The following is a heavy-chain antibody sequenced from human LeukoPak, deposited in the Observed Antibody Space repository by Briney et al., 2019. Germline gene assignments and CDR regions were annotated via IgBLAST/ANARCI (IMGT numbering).Heavy chain of an antibody. CDR1: GFTFSSYA. D-gene: IGHD6-13*01. Sequence: PGGSLRLSCAASGFTFSSYAMSWVRQAPGKGLEWVSAISGSCGSTYYADSVKGRFTISRDNSKNTLYLQMNSLRAEDTAVYYCAKYSSSWYKEYFDYWGQGTLVTVSS. J-gene: IGHJ4*02. CDR2: ISGSCGST. V-gene: IGHV3-23*01. CDR3: AKYSSSWYKEYFDY.